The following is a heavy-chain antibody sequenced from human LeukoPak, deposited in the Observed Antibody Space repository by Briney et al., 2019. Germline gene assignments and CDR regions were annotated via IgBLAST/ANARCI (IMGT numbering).Heavy chain of an antibody. Sequence: GESLKISCKGSGYSFTSYWIDWVRQMPGKGLEWMRIIYPGDSDTRYSPSFQGQVTVSADKSISTAYLQWSSLKASDTAMYYCARHVDRSRLTGYYYWGQGTLVTVSS. CDR3: ARHVDRSRLTGYYY. D-gene: IGHD3-9*01. CDR1: GYSFTSYW. J-gene: IGHJ4*02. CDR2: IYPGDSDT. V-gene: IGHV5-51*01.